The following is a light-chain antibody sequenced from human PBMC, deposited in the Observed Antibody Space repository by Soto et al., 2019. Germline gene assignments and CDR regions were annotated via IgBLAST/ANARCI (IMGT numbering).Light chain of an antibody. V-gene: IGLV2-11*01. CDR3: CSYAGSSLWV. CDR2: DVT. CDR1: SSDVGGSNY. Sequence: QYALTQPRSVSGSPGQAVTISCTGTSSDVGGSNYVSWYQQHPGKAPKLVIYDVTRRPSGVPDRFSGSKSGNTTSLTISGLQPDDEADYYCCSYAGSSLWVFGGGTKVTVL. J-gene: IGLJ3*02.